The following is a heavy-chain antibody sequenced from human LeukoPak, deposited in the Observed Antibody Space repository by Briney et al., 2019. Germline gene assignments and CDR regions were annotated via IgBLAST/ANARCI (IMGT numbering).Heavy chain of an antibody. CDR1: GYTFTSYY. CDR2: INPSGGST. V-gene: IGHV1-46*01. J-gene: IGHJ4*02. Sequence: GASVKVSCKASGYTFTSYYMHWVRQAPGQGLEWMGIINPSGGSTSYAQKFQGRVTMTRDTSTSTVYMELSSLRSEDTAVYYCARDGPRIAALGEDFDYWGQGTLVTASS. CDR3: ARDGPRIAALGEDFDY. D-gene: IGHD6-6*01.